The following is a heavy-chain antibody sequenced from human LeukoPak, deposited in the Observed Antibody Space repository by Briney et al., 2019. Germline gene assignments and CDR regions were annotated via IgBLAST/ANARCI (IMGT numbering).Heavy chain of an antibody. CDR3: ALDSSGWSDDSFDI. CDR2: IYYSGST. Sequence: SDTLSLTCTVSGASISFYYWSWIRQPPGKGLEWIGYIYYSGSTNYNPSLKRRVTMSIDTSKNHFSLNLNSVTAADTAIYYCALDSSGWSDDSFDIWGQGTMVTVSS. CDR1: GASISFYY. D-gene: IGHD6-13*01. J-gene: IGHJ3*02. V-gene: IGHV4-59*07.